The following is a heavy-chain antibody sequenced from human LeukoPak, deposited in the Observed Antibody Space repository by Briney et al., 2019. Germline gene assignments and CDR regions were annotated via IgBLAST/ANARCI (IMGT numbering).Heavy chain of an antibody. CDR2: INPNSGGT. V-gene: IGHV1-2*06. CDR3: ARDWTSAVGATKVDY. D-gene: IGHD1-26*01. CDR1: GYTFTGYY. Sequence: ASVKVSCKASGYTFTGYYMHWVRQAPGQGLEWMGRINPNSGGTNYAQKFQGRVTMTRDTSISTAYMVLSRLRSDDTAVYYCARDWTSAVGATKVDYWGQGTLVTVSS. J-gene: IGHJ4*02.